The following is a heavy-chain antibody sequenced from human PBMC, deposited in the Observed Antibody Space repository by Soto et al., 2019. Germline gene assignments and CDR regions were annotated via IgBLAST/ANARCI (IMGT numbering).Heavy chain of an antibody. J-gene: IGHJ3*02. Sequence: SLKVSCKASGFTFTSSAMQWVRQARGQRLEWIGWIVVGSGNTNYAQKFQERVTITRDMSTSTAYMELSSLRSEDTAVYYCAAENYYDSSGYQTLAFDIWGQGTMVTVSS. CDR2: IVVGSGNT. CDR3: AAENYYDSSGYQTLAFDI. V-gene: IGHV1-58*02. D-gene: IGHD3-22*01. CDR1: GFTFTSSA.